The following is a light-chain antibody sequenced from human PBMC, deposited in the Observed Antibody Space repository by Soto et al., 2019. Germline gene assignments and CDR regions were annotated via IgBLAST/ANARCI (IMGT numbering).Light chain of an antibody. V-gene: IGKV3-20*01. CDR2: GAS. Sequence: EIVLTQSPGTLSLSPGERATLSCRASQSVSSSYLAWYQQKPGQAPRILIYGASSMATDIPDRFSGSVSGSDFALSISSVEPEDFAVYYCQQEGSSPRFTCGPGTRVDIK. CDR3: QQEGSSPRFT. CDR1: QSVSSSY. J-gene: IGKJ3*01.